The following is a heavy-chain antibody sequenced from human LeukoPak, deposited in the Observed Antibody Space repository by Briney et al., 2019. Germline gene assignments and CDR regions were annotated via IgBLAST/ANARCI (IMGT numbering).Heavy chain of an antibody. D-gene: IGHD2-15*01. J-gene: IGHJ4*02. CDR3: ARDCSGGSCYSI. Sequence: ASVKVSCKASGGTFSSYTISWVRQAPGQGLEWMGWISAYNGNTNYAQKLQGRVTMTTDTSTSTAYMKLRSLRSDDTAVYYCARDCSGGSCYSIWGQGTLVTVSS. V-gene: IGHV1-18*01. CDR2: ISAYNGNT. CDR1: GGTFSSYT.